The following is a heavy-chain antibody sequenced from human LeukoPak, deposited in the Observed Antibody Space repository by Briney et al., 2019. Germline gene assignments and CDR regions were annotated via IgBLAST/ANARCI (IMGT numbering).Heavy chain of an antibody. CDR2: INPSGGST. J-gene: IGHJ6*03. V-gene: IGHV1-46*02. Sequence: ASVRVSCKASGYTFNGYYMHWVRQAPGQGLEWMGIINPSGGSTSYAQKFQGRVTMTRDMSTSTVYMELSSLRSEDTAVYYCASCGSCYSSRPYYYYYYMDVWGKGTTVTVSS. CDR3: ASCGSCYSSRPYYYYYYMDV. D-gene: IGHD2-15*01. CDR1: GYTFNGYY.